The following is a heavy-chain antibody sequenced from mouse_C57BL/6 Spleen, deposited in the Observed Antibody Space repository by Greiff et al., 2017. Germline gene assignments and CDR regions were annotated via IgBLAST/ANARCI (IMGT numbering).Heavy chain of an antibody. D-gene: IGHD1-1*01. V-gene: IGHV1-64*01. CDR2: IHPNSGST. CDR1: GYTFTSYW. J-gene: IGHJ1*03. CDR3: ARLRGSSWYFGV. Sequence: QVQLQQSGAELVKPGASVKLSCKASGYTFTSYWMHWVKQRPGQGLEWIGMIHPNSGSTNYNEKFKSKATLTVDKSSSTAYMQLSSLTSEDSAVYYCARLRGSSWYFGVWGTGTTVTVSS.